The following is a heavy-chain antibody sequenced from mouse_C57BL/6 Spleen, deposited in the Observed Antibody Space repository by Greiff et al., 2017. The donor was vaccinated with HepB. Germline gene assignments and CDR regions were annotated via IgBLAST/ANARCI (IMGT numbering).Heavy chain of an antibody. CDR3: ARGGVITTVVAYYYAMDY. CDR1: GYTFTDYY. CDR2: INPNNGGT. D-gene: IGHD1-1*01. Sequence: VQLQQSGPELVKPGASVKISCKASGYTFTDYYMNWVKQSHGKSLEWIGDINPNNGGTSYNQKFKGKATLTVDKSSSTAYMELRSLTSEDSAVYYCARGGVITTVVAYYYAMDYWGQGTSVTVSS. J-gene: IGHJ4*01. V-gene: IGHV1-26*01.